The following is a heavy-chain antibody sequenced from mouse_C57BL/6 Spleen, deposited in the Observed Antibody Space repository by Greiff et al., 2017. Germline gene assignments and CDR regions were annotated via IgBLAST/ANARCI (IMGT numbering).Heavy chain of an antibody. J-gene: IGHJ3*02. V-gene: IGHV5-17*01. Sequence: EVKLVESGGGLVKPGGSLKLSCAASGFTFSDYGMHWVRQAPEKGLEWVAYISSGSSTIYYADTVKGRFTISRDNATNTLFLQMTSLRSEDTAMYYCAKGPYSNFGYWGQGTMVTVAA. D-gene: IGHD2-5*01. CDR2: ISSGSSTI. CDR3: AKGPYSNFGY. CDR1: GFTFSDYG.